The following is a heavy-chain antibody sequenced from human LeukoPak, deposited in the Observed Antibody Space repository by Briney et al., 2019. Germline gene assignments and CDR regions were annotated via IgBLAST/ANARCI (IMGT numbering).Heavy chain of an antibody. D-gene: IGHD6-19*01. CDR1: GGTFSSYA. Sequence: ASVKVSCKASGGTFSSYAISWVRQAPGQGLEWMGGIIPIFGTANYAQKFQGIVTITADESTSTAYMELSSLRSEDTAVYYCARCPLRSIAVAGTFDYWGQGTLVTVSS. CDR3: ARCPLRSIAVAGTFDY. J-gene: IGHJ4*02. V-gene: IGHV1-69*01. CDR2: IIPIFGTA.